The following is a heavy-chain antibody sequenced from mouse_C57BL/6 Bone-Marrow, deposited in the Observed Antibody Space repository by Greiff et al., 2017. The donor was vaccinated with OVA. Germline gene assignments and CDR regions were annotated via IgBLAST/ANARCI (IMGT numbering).Heavy chain of an antibody. J-gene: IGHJ2*01. CDR2: IYPSDSET. CDR1: GYTFPSYW. D-gene: IGHD2-3*01. V-gene: IGHV1-61*01. Sequence: QVQLQQPGAELVRPGSSVKLSCKASGYTFPSYWMAWVKQRPGQGLEWIGNIYPSDSETHYTQKFKDKATLTVDKSSSTPYLQHSSLTSEDSAVYYCARSGLLRGGYFDYWGKGTTLTVSS. CDR3: ARSGLLRGGYFDY.